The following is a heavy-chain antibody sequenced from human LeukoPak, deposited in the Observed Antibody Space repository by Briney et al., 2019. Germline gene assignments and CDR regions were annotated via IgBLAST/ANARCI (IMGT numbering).Heavy chain of an antibody. CDR3: AGHHPRNTVYF. D-gene: IGHD2-8*02. CDR2: IYYSGST. V-gene: IGHV4-59*08. J-gene: IGHJ4*02. CDR1: GGSISSYY. Sequence: PSETLSLTCTVSGGSISSYYWSWIRQPPGKGLEWIGYIYYSGSTNYNPSLKSRVTISVDTSKNQFSLKLSSVTAADTAVYYCAGHHPRNTVYFWGQGTLVTVSS.